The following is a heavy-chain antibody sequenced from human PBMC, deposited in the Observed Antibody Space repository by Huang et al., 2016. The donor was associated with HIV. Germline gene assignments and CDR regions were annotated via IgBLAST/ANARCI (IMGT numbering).Heavy chain of an antibody. CDR2: IDHSGST. Sequence: QVQLQQWGAGLLKPSETLSLTCAVYGGSFTGYYWSWFRQPPGQGLEWIGEIDHSGSTNDNPALKSRVTMSVDTSKNQFSLKLISVTAADTAMYYWASGPHSARPLDFWGQGTLVTVSS. CDR3: ASGPHSARPLDF. J-gene: IGHJ4*02. CDR1: GGSFTGYY. V-gene: IGHV4-34*01. D-gene: IGHD6-6*01.